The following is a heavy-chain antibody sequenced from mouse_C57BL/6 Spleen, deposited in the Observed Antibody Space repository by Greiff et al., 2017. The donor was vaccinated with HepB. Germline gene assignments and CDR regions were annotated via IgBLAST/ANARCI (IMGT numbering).Heavy chain of an antibody. Sequence: ESGPGLVKPSQSLSLTCSVTGYSITSGYYWNWIRQFPGNKLEWLGYISYDGSNNYNPSLKNRISITRDTSKNQFFLKLNSVTTEDTATYDCARDRDCWGQGTTLTVSS. J-gene: IGHJ2*01. CDR2: ISYDGSN. V-gene: IGHV3-6*01. CDR1: GYSITSGYY. CDR3: ARDRDC.